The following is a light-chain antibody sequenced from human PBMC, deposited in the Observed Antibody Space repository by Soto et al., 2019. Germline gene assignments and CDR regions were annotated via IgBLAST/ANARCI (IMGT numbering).Light chain of an antibody. CDR1: QNINNY. Sequence: DIQVTHSPSCLSASVVDGVTVTCQSSQNINNYLNWYQKKPQKAPQLLIYTASRLHSGVPSRFSGSGSETDFTLTIKNLQPEDFANYYCQQSYITPPINCGKGTRREIK. CDR2: TAS. V-gene: IGKV1-39*01. J-gene: IGKJ5*01. CDR3: QQSYITPPIN.